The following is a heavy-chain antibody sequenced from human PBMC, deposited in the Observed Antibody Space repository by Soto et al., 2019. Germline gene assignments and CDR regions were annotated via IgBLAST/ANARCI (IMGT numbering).Heavy chain of an antibody. CDR3: ANVFRYFDRRGGYFDY. V-gene: IGHV3-23*01. CDR2: ISGSGGST. Sequence: EVQLLESGGGLVQPGGSLRLSCAASGFTFSSYAMSWVRQSPGKGLEWVSAISGSGGSTYYADSVKGRFTISRDNSKNTLYLQMNSLRAEDTAVYYCANVFRYFDRRGGYFDYWGQGTLVTVSS. D-gene: IGHD3-9*01. CDR1: GFTFSSYA. J-gene: IGHJ4*02.